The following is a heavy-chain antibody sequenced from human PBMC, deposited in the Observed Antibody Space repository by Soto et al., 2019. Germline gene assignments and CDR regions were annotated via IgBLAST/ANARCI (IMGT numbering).Heavy chain of an antibody. CDR2: ITGSGGDT. CDR3: AKRPLSIRMFDY. J-gene: IGHJ4*02. Sequence: VQLLDSGGGFVQPGGSLRLSCAASGFIFSNYVMSWVRLAPGKGLEWVANITGSGGDTFYADSVKGRFAISRDNSKNTLYLQMNSLRVEDTAVYYCAKRPLSIRMFDYWGQGTLVTVSS. CDR1: GFIFSNYV. V-gene: IGHV3-23*01. D-gene: IGHD3-16*02.